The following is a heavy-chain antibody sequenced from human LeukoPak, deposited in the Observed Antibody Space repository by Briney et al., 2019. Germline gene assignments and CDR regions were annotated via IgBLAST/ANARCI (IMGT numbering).Heavy chain of an antibody. V-gene: IGHV3-48*01. CDR3: ARGGYSYGFLFDY. CDR1: GFTFSSYS. J-gene: IGHJ4*02. D-gene: IGHD5-18*01. Sequence: PGGSLRLSCAASGFTFSSYSMNWVRQAPGKGLEWVSYISSSSSTIYYADSVKGRFTISRGNAKNSLYLQMNSLRAEDTAVYYCARGGYSYGFLFDYWGQGTLVTVSS. CDR2: ISSSSSTI.